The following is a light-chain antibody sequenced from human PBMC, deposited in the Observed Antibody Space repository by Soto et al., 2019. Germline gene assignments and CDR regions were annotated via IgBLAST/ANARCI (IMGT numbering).Light chain of an antibody. CDR2: GAS. V-gene: IGKV3-20*01. J-gene: IGKJ4*01. Sequence: EIEFTQSPGTLSLSPGERATLSCRASQSVSSSFLAWYQLKPGQAPRLLIYGASSRATGIPDRFSGSGSGTDFTLTISRLEPEDFAVYYCQQYGSSAPLTFGGGTKVDI. CDR3: QQYGSSAPLT. CDR1: QSVSSSF.